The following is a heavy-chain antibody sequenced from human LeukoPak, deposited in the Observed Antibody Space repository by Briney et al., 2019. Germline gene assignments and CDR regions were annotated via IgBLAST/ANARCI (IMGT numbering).Heavy chain of an antibody. V-gene: IGHV1-46*01. Sequence: GASVKLSCKASGFTFTGYYVHWVRQAPGQGLEWMGIINPSGGSTNYAQKFQGRVTMTSDTSTSTVYMELSSLRSEDTAVYYCARDYWTTVTYAFDMWGQGTMVTVSS. CDR3: ARDYWTTVTYAFDM. D-gene: IGHD4-17*01. CDR2: INPSGGST. J-gene: IGHJ3*02. CDR1: GFTFTGYY.